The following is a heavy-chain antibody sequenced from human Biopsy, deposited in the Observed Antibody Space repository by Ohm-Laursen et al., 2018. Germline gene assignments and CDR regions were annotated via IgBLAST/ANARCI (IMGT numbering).Heavy chain of an antibody. CDR2: ITNTGRTV. CDR1: GFTFSDYY. D-gene: IGHD4/OR15-4a*01. J-gene: IGHJ6*02. Sequence: SLRLSCTASGFTFSDYYMNWIRQAPGKGLEWVSFITNTGRTVYADSVKGRFTISRDNADNSLHLQMKSLRAEDTAVYYCARELGDGMDVRGQGTTVTVSS. CDR3: ARELGDGMDV. V-gene: IGHV3-11*01.